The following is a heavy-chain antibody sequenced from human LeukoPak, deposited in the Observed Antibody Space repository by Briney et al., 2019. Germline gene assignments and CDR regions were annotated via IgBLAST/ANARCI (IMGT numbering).Heavy chain of an antibody. CDR1: GFIFSSYG. CDR2: TSSDGSNK. CDR3: ARDGGLTWNNYCGGGSCYPGWFDP. J-gene: IGHJ5*02. V-gene: IGHV3-30*03. D-gene: IGHD2-15*01. Sequence: GGSLRLSCAASGFIFSSYGMHWVRQAPGKGLEWVAVTSSDGSNKDYADSVKGRFTISRDNSKNTLYLQMNSLRAEDTAVYYCARDGGLTWNNYCGGGSCYPGWFDPWGQGTLVTVSS.